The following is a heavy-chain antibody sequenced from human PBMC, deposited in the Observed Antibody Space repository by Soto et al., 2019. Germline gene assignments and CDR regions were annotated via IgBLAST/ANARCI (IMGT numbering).Heavy chain of an antibody. V-gene: IGHV3-23*01. J-gene: IGHJ4*02. Sequence: EVQLLESGGGLVQPGGSLRLSCAASGFIFSTYAMSWVRQAPGKGLEWVSAISRSGDETNYADSVKGRFTISRDNSKNTLYQQMNSLRAEDSAVYYCAKALFYSSQSDRGFDYWGQGTLVTASS. D-gene: IGHD3-22*01. CDR2: ISRSGDET. CDR1: GFIFSTYA. CDR3: AKALFYSSQSDRGFDY.